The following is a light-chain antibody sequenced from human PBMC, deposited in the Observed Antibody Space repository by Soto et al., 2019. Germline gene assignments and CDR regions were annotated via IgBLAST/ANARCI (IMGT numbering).Light chain of an antibody. Sequence: EIVLTQSPGTRSLYPGERATLSCRASQSVSSSYLAWYQQKPGQAPRLLIYGASSGATGIPDRFSGSGSGTEFTLTISSLQPDDFATYYCQQYNSYSPLTFGGGTKVDIK. V-gene: IGKV3-20*01. J-gene: IGKJ4*01. CDR1: QSVSSSY. CDR3: QQYNSYSPLT. CDR2: GAS.